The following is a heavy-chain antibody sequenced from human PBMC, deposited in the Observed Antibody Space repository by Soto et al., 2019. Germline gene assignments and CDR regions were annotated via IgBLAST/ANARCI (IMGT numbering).Heavy chain of an antibody. CDR2: IYYSGST. D-gene: IGHD4-17*01. V-gene: IGHV4-59*01. Sequence: PSETLSLTCTVSGGSISSYYWSWIRQPPGKGLEWIGYIYYSGSTNYNPSLKSRVTISVDTSKNQFSLKLSSVTAADTAVYYCATLTTEGYYYMDVWGKGTTVTVSS. J-gene: IGHJ6*03. CDR3: ATLTTEGYYYMDV. CDR1: GGSISSYY.